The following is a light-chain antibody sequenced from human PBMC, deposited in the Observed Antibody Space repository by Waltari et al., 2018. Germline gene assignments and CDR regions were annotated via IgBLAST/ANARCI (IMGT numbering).Light chain of an antibody. V-gene: IGLV2-8*01. CDR1: SSDVGGYKY. Sequence: QSALTQPPSASGSPGQSVTISCTGTSSDVGGYKYVSWYQQQPGKAPKLMIYEVSKRPSGVPVRFSGSKSGNTASLTVSGLQAEDEADYDCSSYAGSNNLVFGGGTKLTVL. CDR3: SSYAGSNNLV. CDR2: EVS. J-gene: IGLJ2*01.